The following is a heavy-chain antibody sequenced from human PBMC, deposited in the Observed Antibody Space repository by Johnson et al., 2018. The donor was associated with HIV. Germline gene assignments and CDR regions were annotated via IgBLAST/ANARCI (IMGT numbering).Heavy chain of an antibody. V-gene: IGHV3-66*01. Sequence: VQLVESGGGLVQPVGSLRLSCAASGFTVSSNYMSWVRQAPGKGLEWVSVIYSGGSTFYADSVKGRFTISRDHSKNTLYLQMNSLRAEDTAMYYCARDGESQQLPLGDAFDVWGQGTMVTVSS. CDR2: IYSGGST. CDR1: GFTVSSNY. CDR3: ARDGESQQLPLGDAFDV. D-gene: IGHD6-13*01. J-gene: IGHJ3*01.